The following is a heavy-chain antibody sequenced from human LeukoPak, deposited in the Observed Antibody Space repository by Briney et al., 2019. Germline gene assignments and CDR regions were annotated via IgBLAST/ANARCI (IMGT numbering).Heavy chain of an antibody. CDR3: AREGVDTAMEEADYYYMDV. J-gene: IGHJ6*03. CDR1: GGTFSSYA. D-gene: IGHD5-18*01. Sequence: SVKVSCKSSGGTFSSYAISWVRQAPGQGLEWMGGIIPIFGTANYAQKFQGRVTITADESTSTAYMELSSLRSEDTAVYYCAREGVDTAMEEADYYYMDVWGKGTTVTVSS. CDR2: IIPIFGTA. V-gene: IGHV1-69*13.